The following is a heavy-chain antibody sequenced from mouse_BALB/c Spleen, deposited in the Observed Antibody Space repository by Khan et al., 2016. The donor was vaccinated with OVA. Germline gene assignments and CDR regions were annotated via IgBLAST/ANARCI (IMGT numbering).Heavy chain of an antibody. V-gene: IGHV1-20*02. CDR1: GYSFTGYF. CDR2: INPHIGET. CDR3: ARKNGSDFDY. D-gene: IGHD1-1*01. Sequence: EVQLQQSGPELVKPGASVKISCKASGYSFTGYFMNWVMQSHGKRLEWIGRINPHIGETFYNQKFKDKATLTVDESSSTAHMELRSLASEDSAVDYYARKNGSDFDYWGQGTTLTVSS. J-gene: IGHJ2*01.